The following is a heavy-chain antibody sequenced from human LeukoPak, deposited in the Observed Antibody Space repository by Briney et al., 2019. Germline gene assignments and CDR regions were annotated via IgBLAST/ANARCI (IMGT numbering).Heavy chain of an antibody. CDR1: GYSFTSYW. Sequence: GASLKISCKGSGYSFTSYWIGWVRQMPGKGLEWMGIIYPGDSDTRYSPSFQGQVTISADKSISTAYLQWSSLKASDTAMYYCARHGMVAATNYYYYTDVWGKGTTVTVSS. D-gene: IGHD6-13*01. J-gene: IGHJ6*03. CDR3: ARHGMVAATNYYYYTDV. CDR2: IYPGDSDT. V-gene: IGHV5-51*01.